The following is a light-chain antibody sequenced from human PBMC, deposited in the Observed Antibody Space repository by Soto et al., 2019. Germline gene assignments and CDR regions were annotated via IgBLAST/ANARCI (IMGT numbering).Light chain of an antibody. Sequence: EIVMTQSPATLSVSPGETTRLSCRASQSINSDVAWYQQKVGQTPRLLIHGASTRTTGIAARFSGSGSGTEFTLTISSLQSEDFAVYFCQQYGSSPITFGQGTRLENK. J-gene: IGKJ5*01. CDR1: QSINSD. CDR3: QQYGSSPIT. V-gene: IGKV3D-15*02. CDR2: GAS.